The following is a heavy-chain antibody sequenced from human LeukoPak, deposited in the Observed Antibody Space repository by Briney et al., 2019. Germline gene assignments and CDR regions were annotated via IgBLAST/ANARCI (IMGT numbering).Heavy chain of an antibody. Sequence: PGGSLRLSCAASGFTFSTYWMNWFRQTPGKGLEWVAKIRGDGGEKYHVASVKGRFTISRDNAKNSLYLQMNSLRVEDTAIYYCARGGAARPDFWGQGTLVTVSS. CDR2: IRGDGGEK. CDR3: ARGGAARPDF. J-gene: IGHJ4*02. D-gene: IGHD6-6*01. CDR1: GFTFSTYW. V-gene: IGHV3-7*01.